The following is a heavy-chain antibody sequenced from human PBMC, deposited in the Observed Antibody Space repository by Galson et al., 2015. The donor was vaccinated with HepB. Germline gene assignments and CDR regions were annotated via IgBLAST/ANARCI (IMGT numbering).Heavy chain of an antibody. CDR1: GFTVSSNY. D-gene: IGHD5-12*01. CDR2: IYSGGST. V-gene: IGHV3-66*02. J-gene: IGHJ5*02. CDR3: ARDSRYAEGWFDP. Sequence: SLRLSCAASGFTVSSNYMSWVRQAPGKGLEWVSVIYSGGSTYYADSVKGRFTISRDNSKNTLYLQMNSLRAEDTAVYYCARDSRYAEGWFDPWGQGTLVTVSS.